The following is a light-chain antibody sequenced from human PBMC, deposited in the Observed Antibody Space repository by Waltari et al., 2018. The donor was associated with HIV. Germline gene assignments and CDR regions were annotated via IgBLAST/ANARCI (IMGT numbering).Light chain of an antibody. V-gene: IGLV2-14*03. Sequence: SALPPPASVSGSPGPSAPIPCTRPTINYHSVPWYQQHPAKAPKLIIFEGTHRPSGVSNRFSGSKSGNTASLTISGLQGEDEAHCYCSSYTASGSVIFGGGTNLTVL. CDR3: SSYTASGSVI. CDR2: EGT. CDR1: TINYHS. J-gene: IGLJ2*01.